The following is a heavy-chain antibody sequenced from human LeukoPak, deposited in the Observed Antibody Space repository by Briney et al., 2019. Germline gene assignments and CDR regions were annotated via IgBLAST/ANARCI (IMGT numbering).Heavy chain of an antibody. CDR2: IYYSGSP. D-gene: IGHD1-26*01. Sequence: SETLSLTCTVSGGSISSGGYYWSWIRQHPGKCLEWIGYIYYSGSPYYNPSLKSRFTLSVDTSKNQFSLKLSSVTAENTAVYYCARGGNAFDIWGQGTMVTVSS. CDR3: ARGGNAFDI. J-gene: IGHJ3*02. CDR1: GGSISSGGYY. V-gene: IGHV4-31*03.